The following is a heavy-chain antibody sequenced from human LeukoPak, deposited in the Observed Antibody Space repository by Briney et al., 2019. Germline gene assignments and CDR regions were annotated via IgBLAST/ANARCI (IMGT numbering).Heavy chain of an antibody. J-gene: IGHJ3*02. V-gene: IGHV1-18*01. CDR3: ARDRAMANDAFDI. CDR2: ISAYNGNT. D-gene: IGHD5-18*01. CDR1: GYTFTSYG. Sequence: ASVKVSCKASGYTFTSYGIIWVRQAPGQGLEWMGWISAYNGNTNYAQKLQGRVTMTTDTSTSTAYLELRSLRSDDTAVYYCARDRAMANDAFDIWGQGTMVTVSS.